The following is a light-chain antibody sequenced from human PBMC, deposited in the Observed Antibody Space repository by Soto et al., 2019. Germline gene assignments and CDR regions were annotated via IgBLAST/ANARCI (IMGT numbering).Light chain of an antibody. CDR3: SSYATSGTTVI. CDR1: NSDVGAYPY. Sequence: QSALTQPASVSGSPGQSITISCTGTNSDVGAYPYVSWYQQHPGNAPKLLIYEVADRPSGVSDRFSGSKSGNTAALTISALQAEYEAVYYFSSYATSGTTVIFGGGTKLTVL. V-gene: IGLV2-14*03. CDR2: EVA. J-gene: IGLJ2*01.